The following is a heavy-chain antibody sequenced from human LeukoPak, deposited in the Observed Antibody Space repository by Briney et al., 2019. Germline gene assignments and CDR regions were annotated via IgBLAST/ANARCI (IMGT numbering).Heavy chain of an antibody. D-gene: IGHD3-22*01. CDR1: GGSFSDYY. CDR2: INHSGST. Sequence: SETLSLTCAVYGGSFSDYYWSWIRQPPGKGLEWIGEINHSGSTNYNPSLESRVTISVDTSKSQFSLKLSSVTAADTAMYYCARPSFYDSSGYYLPYWGQGTLVTVSS. CDR3: ARPSFYDSSGYYLPY. V-gene: IGHV4-34*01. J-gene: IGHJ4*02.